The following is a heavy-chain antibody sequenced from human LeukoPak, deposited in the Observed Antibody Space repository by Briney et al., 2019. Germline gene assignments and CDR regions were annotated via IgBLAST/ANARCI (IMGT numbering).Heavy chain of an antibody. J-gene: IGHJ3*02. CDR2: IYYSGST. V-gene: IGHV4-31*09. Sequence: SETLSLTCTVSGGSVSSGGYYWSWIRQHPGKGLEWIGYIYYSGSTYYNPSLKSRVTISVDRSKNQFSLKLSSVTAADTAVYYCAGGFYDYVWGSYRYGAFDIWGQGTMVTVSS. D-gene: IGHD3-16*02. CDR1: GGSVSSGGYY. CDR3: AGGFYDYVWGSYRYGAFDI.